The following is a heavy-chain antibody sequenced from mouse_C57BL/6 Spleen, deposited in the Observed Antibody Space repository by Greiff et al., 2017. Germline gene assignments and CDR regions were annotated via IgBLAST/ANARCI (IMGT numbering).Heavy chain of an antibody. CDR3: AKTHGKDARDY. V-gene: IGHV1-22*01. Sequence: EVQLQQSGPELVKPGASVKMSCKASGYTFTDYNMHWVKQSHGKSLEWIGYINPNNGGTSYNQKFKGKATLAVNKSSSTAYMELRSLTSEDSAVYYCAKTHGKDARDYWGQGTSVTVSS. CDR1: GYTFTDYN. J-gene: IGHJ4*01. D-gene: IGHD2-1*01. CDR2: INPNNGGT.